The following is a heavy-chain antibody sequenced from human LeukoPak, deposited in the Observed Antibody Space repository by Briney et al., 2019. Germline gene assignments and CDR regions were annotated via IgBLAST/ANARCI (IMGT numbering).Heavy chain of an antibody. CDR1: GINFRSSG. J-gene: IGHJ3*02. D-gene: IGHD4-17*01. Sequence: GSLRLSCAASGINFRSSGMHWVRQAPGKGLEWVSSISSSSSYIYYADSVKGRFTISRDNAKNPLYLQMNSLRAEDTAVYYCARVPTTDGDLGAFDIWGQGTMVTVSS. CDR2: ISSSSSYI. V-gene: IGHV3-21*01. CDR3: ARVPTTDGDLGAFDI.